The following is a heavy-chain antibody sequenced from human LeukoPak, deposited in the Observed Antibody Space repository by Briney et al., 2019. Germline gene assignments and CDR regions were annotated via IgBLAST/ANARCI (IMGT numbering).Heavy chain of an antibody. J-gene: IGHJ4*02. CDR2: ISGSGGST. CDR3: AKDVGIAAAGTIDY. V-gene: IGHV3-23*01. D-gene: IGHD6-13*01. Sequence: GGSLRLSCAASGFTFSSYAMSWVRQAPGKGLEWVSAISGSGGSTYYADSVKGRFSISRDNSKNTLYLQMNSLRAEDTAVYYCAKDVGIAAAGTIDYWGQGTLVTVSS. CDR1: GFTFSSYA.